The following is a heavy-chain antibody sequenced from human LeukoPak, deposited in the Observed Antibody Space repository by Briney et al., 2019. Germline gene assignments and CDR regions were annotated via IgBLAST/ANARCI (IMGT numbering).Heavy chain of an antibody. CDR2: INSSGGST. V-gene: IGHV1-46*01. Sequence: ASVKVSCKASGYTFTGYNMHWVRQAPGQGLEWMGIINSSGGSTSYAQKFQGRVTMTRDMSTSTVYMELSSLRSEDTAVYYCASGDLLDWGQGTLVTVSS. D-gene: IGHD2-15*01. CDR1: GYTFTGYN. CDR3: ASGDLLD. J-gene: IGHJ4*02.